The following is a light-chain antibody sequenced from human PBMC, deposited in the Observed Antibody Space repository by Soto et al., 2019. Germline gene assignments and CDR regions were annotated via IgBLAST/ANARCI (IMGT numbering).Light chain of an antibody. CDR2: DVI. CDR3: CSYAGSVTYV. Sequence: QSALTQPASVSGSPGQSITIPCSGTSSDVGSSNLVSWYQQHPGKAPKLMIYDVIKRPSGVSNRFSGSKSGNTASLTISGLQAEDEADYYCCSYAGSVTYVFGTGTKLTVL. V-gene: IGLV2-23*02. CDR1: SSDVGSSNL. J-gene: IGLJ1*01.